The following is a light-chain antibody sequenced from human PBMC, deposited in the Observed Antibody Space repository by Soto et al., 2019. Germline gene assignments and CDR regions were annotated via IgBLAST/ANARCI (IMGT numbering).Light chain of an antibody. CDR1: QSISGW. CDR3: QQYNSYSGYT. Sequence: DIPMTQSPSTLSASVGDRVTITCRASQSISGWLAWYQQKPGKAPNLLIYDASNLESGVPSRFSGSGSGTEFTLTISGLQPDDFATYYCQQYNSYSGYTFGQGTKLEIK. J-gene: IGKJ2*01. V-gene: IGKV1-5*01. CDR2: DAS.